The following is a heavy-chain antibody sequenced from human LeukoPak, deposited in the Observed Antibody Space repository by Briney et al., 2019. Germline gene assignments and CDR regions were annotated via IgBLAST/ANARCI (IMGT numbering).Heavy chain of an antibody. CDR1: GFTFSYYG. V-gene: IGHV3-33*03. D-gene: IGHD2-21*01. CDR3: AKDGAHPLRLDYYNMDV. J-gene: IGHJ6*04. Sequence: GGSLRLSCAASGFTFSYYGMHWVRQAPGKGLEWVAVVWYDGDNKYYAESVKGRFTISRDDSKNTLYLQMNSLRAEDTAVYYCAKDGAHPLRLDYYNMDVWGKGTTVTVSS. CDR2: VWYDGDNK.